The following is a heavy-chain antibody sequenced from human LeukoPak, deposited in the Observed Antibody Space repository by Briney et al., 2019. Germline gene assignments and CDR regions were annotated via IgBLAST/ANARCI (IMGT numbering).Heavy chain of an antibody. CDR3: TRHRYCSSTICSLSGY. D-gene: IGHD2-2*01. J-gene: IGHJ4*02. V-gene: IGHV5-51*01. CDR2: IYPADSDT. Sequence: GESLKIPCKGSEYSFTSYWIGWVRQMPGKGLEWMGTIYPADSDTRYSPSFQGQVTISADNSISTAYLQWSSLKASDTAMYYCTRHRYCSSTICSLSGYWGQGTLVTVSS. CDR1: EYSFTSYW.